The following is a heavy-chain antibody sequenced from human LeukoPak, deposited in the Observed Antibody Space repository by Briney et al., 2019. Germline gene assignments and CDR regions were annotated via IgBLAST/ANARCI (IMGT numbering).Heavy chain of an antibody. V-gene: IGHV3-11*06. CDR2: ISSSSSYT. J-gene: IGHJ4*02. Sequence: GGSLRLSCAASEFTVSDYCMSWIRQAPGKGLEWVSYISSSSSYTNYADSVKGRFTISRDNAKNSLYLQMNSLRAEDMAVYYCARVQVTAMIFDYWGQGTLVTVSS. CDR1: EFTVSDYC. D-gene: IGHD2-21*02. CDR3: ARVQVTAMIFDY.